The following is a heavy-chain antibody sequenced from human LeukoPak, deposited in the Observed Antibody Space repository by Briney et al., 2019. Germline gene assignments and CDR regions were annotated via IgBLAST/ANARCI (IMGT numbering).Heavy chain of an antibody. CDR1: GFTFSSYS. D-gene: IGHD6-19*01. Sequence: GVSLRLSCAASGFTFSSYSMNWVRQAPGKGLEWVSSISSSSSYIYYADSVKGRFTISRDNAKNSLYLQVNSLRAEDTAVYYCARDVGIAVALDYWGQGTLVTVSS. CDR3: ARDVGIAVALDY. V-gene: IGHV3-21*01. J-gene: IGHJ4*02. CDR2: ISSSSSYI.